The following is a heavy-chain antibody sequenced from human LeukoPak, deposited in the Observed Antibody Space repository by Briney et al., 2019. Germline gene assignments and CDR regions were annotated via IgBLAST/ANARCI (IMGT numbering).Heavy chain of an antibody. CDR3: ARVAAAGTDPGAFDM. CDR1: GGSFSTYY. D-gene: IGHD6-13*01. J-gene: IGHJ3*02. CDR2: INHSGNT. V-gene: IGHV4-34*04. Sequence: SETLSLTCAVSGGSFSTYYWSWVRQPPGKGLEWIGEINHSGNTNDNPSHKSRATISVDTSKNQFSLKLRSVTAADTAVYYCARVAAAGTDPGAFDMWGQGTMVTVSS.